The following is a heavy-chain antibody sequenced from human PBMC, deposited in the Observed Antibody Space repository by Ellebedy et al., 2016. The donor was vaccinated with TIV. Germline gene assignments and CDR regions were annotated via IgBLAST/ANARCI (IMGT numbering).Heavy chain of an antibody. V-gene: IGHV3-11*05. CDR3: AREAQRGGVRAAVRDYSMDV. Sequence: GGSLRLXXAASGFSFSDHFMSWIRQAPGKGLEWVSYISGSSNYTNYADSVKGRFTISRDNAKNSLYLQVNALRAEDTAIYYCAREAQRGGVRAAVRDYSMDVWGQGTTVTVSS. D-gene: IGHD6-13*01. CDR2: ISGSSNYT. CDR1: GFSFSDHF. J-gene: IGHJ6*02.